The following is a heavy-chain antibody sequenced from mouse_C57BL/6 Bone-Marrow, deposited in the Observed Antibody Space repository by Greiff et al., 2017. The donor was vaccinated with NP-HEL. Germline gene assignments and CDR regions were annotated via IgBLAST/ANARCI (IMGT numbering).Heavy chain of an antibody. V-gene: IGHV1-82*01. CDR3: ARPLYIDDYDDAWFAY. Sequence: VKVVESGPELVKPGASVKISCKASGYAFSSSWMNWVKQRPGKGLEWIGRIYPGDGDTNYNGKFKGKATLTADKSSSTAYMQLSSLTSEDSAVYFCARPLYIDDYDDAWFAYWGQGTLVTVSA. CDR2: IYPGDGDT. J-gene: IGHJ3*01. D-gene: IGHD2-4*01. CDR1: GYAFSSSW.